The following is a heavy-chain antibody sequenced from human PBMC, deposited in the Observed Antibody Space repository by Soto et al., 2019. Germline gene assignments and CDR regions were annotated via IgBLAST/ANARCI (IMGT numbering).Heavy chain of an antibody. CDR2: IYNNGRT. V-gene: IGHV4-59*01. CDR1: GGSISSYY. J-gene: IGHJ4*02. CDR3: ARARFCTSTSCYHYFDF. Sequence: PSETLSLTCTVSGGSISSYYWSWIRQPPGRGLEWIGYIYNNGRTDYNPSLKSRVTISVDTSKNHFSLKLSSVTPADTAVYYCARARFCTSTSCYHYFDFWGQGTLVTVSS. D-gene: IGHD2-2*01.